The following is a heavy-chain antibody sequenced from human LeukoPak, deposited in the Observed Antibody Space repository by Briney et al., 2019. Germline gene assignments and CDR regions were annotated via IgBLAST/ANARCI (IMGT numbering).Heavy chain of an antibody. CDR1: GFTFSSYE. Sequence: GGSLRLSCAASGFTFSSYEMNWVRQAPGRGLEWVSYIGNTGRTIYYTDSVKGRFTISRDNAKNSLYLQMNCLRAEDTAIYYCVRGDRYFFDFWGQGTLVTVSS. J-gene: IGHJ4*02. CDR3: VRGDRYFFDF. CDR2: IGNTGRTI. V-gene: IGHV3-48*03.